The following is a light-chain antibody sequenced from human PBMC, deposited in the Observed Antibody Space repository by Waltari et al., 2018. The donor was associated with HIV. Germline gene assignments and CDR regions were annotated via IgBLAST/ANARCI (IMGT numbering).Light chain of an antibody. V-gene: IGLV2-14*03. Sequence: QSALTQPASVSGSPGQAVTISCTGTSSDGGGYTYVSWYQQHPGKVPKFLIFQINNRASGVSSRFSGSKAGNTATLTISGLQAEDEADYYCSSFTSDATVLFGGGTKLTV. J-gene: IGLJ2*01. CDR3: SSFTSDATVL. CDR2: QIN. CDR1: SSDGGGYTY.